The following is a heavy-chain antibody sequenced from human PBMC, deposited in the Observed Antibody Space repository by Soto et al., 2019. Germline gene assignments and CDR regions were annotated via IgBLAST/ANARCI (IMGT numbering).Heavy chain of an antibody. CDR3: ASPLLWFGDHTGGAFDI. D-gene: IGHD3-10*01. J-gene: IGHJ3*02. Sequence: QVQLVQSGAEVKKPGSSVKVSCKASGGTFSSYTISWVRQAPGQGLEWMGRIIPILGIANYAQKFQGRVTITADKPTSTAYMGLSSMRSEDTAVYYCASPLLWFGDHTGGAFDIWGQGTMVTVSS. V-gene: IGHV1-69*02. CDR2: IIPILGIA. CDR1: GGTFSSYT.